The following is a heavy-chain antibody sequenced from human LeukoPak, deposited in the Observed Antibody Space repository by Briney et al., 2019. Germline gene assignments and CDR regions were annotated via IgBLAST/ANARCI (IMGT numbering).Heavy chain of an antibody. J-gene: IGHJ4*02. V-gene: IGHV3-30*02. CDR2: IRYDGSNK. D-gene: IGHD3-22*01. CDR3: AKGGLYYYDSSGYYPIY. CDR1: GFTFSSYG. Sequence: QAGGSLRLSCGASGFTFSSYGMHWVRQAPGKGLEWVAFIRYDGSNKYYADSVKGRFTISRDNSKNTLYLQMNSLRAEDTAVYYCAKGGLYYYDSSGYYPIYWGQGTLVTVSS.